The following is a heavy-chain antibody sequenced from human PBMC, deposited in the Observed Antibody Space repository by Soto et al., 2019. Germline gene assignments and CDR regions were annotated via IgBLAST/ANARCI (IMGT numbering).Heavy chain of an antibody. J-gene: IGHJ4*02. CDR1: RFTFSSYA. V-gene: IGHV3-30-3*01. Sequence: QVQLVESGGGVVQPGRSLRLSCAASRFTFSSYAIHWVRQAPGKGLEWVAVISYDGSKKYYADSVKGRFTISRDNSKDTLYLQMNSLRTDDTAVYYCARPAYHRRSTPSDYYFDYWGQGTLVTVSS. CDR3: ARPAYHRRSTPSDYYFDY. CDR2: ISYDGSKK. D-gene: IGHD1-26*01.